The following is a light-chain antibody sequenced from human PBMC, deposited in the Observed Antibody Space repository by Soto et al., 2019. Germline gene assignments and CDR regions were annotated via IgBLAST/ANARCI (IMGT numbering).Light chain of an antibody. CDR3: CSYAGSYIYV. CDR1: SSDVGGYNY. J-gene: IGLJ1*01. CDR2: DVT. V-gene: IGLV2-11*01. Sequence: QSVLTQPRSVSGSPGQSVTISCTGTSSDVGGYNYVSWYQQHPDKAPKVMIYDVTKRPSGVPDRFSGSKSGNTASLTISGLQAEDEADYYCCSYAGSYIYVFGPGTKVTVL.